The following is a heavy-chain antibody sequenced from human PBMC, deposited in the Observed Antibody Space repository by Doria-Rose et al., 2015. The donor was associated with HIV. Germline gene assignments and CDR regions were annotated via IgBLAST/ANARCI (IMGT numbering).Heavy chain of an antibody. CDR2: ISSSGSSI. V-gene: IGHV3-11*04. D-gene: IGHD3-22*01. J-gene: IGHJ4*02. CDR3: ARGAHYDSSGYFNY. Sequence: GLEWVSYISSSGSSIHYADSVKGRFTISRDNAKNSLYLQMNSLRAEDTAVYYCARGAHYDSSGYFNYWGQGTLVTVSS.